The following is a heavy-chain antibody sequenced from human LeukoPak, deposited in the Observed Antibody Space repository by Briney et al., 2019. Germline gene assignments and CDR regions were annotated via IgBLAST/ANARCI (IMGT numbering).Heavy chain of an antibody. CDR2: INPNSGGT. CDR1: GYTFTDYY. CDR3: AIGMAAAGTFEY. J-gene: IGHJ4*02. D-gene: IGHD6-13*01. Sequence: ASVKVSCXASGYTFTDYYLYWVRQALGQGLEWMARINPNSGGTDYAQKFQGRVTMTRDTSISTAYMELSSLRSDDTAVYYCAIGMAAAGTFEYWGQGTLVTVSS. V-gene: IGHV1-2*06.